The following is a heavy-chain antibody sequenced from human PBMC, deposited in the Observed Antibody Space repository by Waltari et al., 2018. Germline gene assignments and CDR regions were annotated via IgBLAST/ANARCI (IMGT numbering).Heavy chain of an antibody. J-gene: IGHJ6*02. CDR2: ISTDASDT. CDR3: ARVSRRTYRSPVPGRHYYYGMDV. V-gene: IGHV3-74*03. D-gene: IGHD1-1*01. Sequence: EEQLVESGAGLVQPADSLRLSCAASGFTFSSFWMNWVRSAPAQGPLWVSRISTDASDTTYADSVKGRFTISRDNARNTLYLQMNRLRAEDTAVYFCARVSRRTYRSPVPGRHYYYGMDVWGQGTTVTVSS. CDR1: GFTFSSFW.